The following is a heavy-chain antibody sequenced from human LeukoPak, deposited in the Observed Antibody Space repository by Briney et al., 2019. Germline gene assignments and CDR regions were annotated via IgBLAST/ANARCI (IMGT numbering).Heavy chain of an antibody. J-gene: IGHJ6*02. Sequence: ASVKVSCKASGGTFSSYAISWVRQAPGQGLEWMGWINPNSGGTNYAQKFQGWVTMTRDTSISTAYMELSGLRSDDTAVYYCARAKGRYYYDSSGYYFRPGYYYYYGMDVWGQGTTVTVSS. D-gene: IGHD3-22*01. CDR2: INPNSGGT. CDR3: ARAKGRYYYDSSGYYFRPGYYYYYGMDV. V-gene: IGHV1-2*04. CDR1: GGTFSSYA.